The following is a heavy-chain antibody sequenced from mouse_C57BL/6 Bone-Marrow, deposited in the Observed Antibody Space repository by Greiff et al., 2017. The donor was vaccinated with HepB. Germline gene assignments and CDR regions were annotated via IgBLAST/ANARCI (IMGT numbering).Heavy chain of an antibody. CDR3: AKRDGYYPFAY. V-gene: IGHV1-55*01. Sequence: QVQLQQPGAELVKPGASVKISCKASGYTFTSYWITWVKQRPGQGLEWIGDIYPGSGSTNYNQKFKSKATLTVDTSSSTAYMQLSSLTSEDSAVYYCAKRDGYYPFAYWGQGTPVTVSA. CDR1: GYTFTSYW. J-gene: IGHJ3*01. CDR2: IYPGSGST. D-gene: IGHD2-3*01.